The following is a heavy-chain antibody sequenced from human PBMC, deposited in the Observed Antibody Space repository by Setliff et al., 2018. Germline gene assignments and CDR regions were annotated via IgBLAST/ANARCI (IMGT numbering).Heavy chain of an antibody. V-gene: IGHV5-51*01. Sequence: PGESLKISCKGSGYSFTDYWIAWVRQTPGKGLEWMGTIYPGNADTRYSPSFQGQVTISTDTSINTAFLQWNNLKASDTAVYYCTTGLSYHFAYWGQGTLVTVSS. CDR1: GYSFTDYW. CDR2: IYPGNADT. D-gene: IGHD1-1*01. CDR3: TTGLSYHFAY. J-gene: IGHJ4*02.